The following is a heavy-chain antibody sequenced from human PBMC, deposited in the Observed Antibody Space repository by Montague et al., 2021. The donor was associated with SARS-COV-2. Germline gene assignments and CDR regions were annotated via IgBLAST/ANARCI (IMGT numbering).Heavy chain of an antibody. J-gene: IGHJ6*02. CDR3: ARDTRITMIVVVQGYGMDV. V-gene: IGHV4-39*07. Sequence: SETLSLTCTVSGDSISSSSYYWGWIRQPPGKGLEWIGSIYYSGSTYYNPSLKSRVTISVDTSKNQFSLKLSSVTAADTAVYYCARDTRITMIVVVQGYGMDVWGQGTTVTVSS. CDR2: IYYSGST. CDR1: GDSISSSSYY. D-gene: IGHD3-22*01.